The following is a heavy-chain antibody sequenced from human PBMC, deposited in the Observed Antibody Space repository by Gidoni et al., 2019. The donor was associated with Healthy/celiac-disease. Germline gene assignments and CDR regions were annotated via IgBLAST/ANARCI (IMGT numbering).Heavy chain of an antibody. CDR1: GFTFDDYA. D-gene: IGHD3-3*01. J-gene: IGHJ4*02. CDR3: AKSQRFVEWINYFDY. Sequence: EVQLVESGGGLVQPGRSLRLSCAASGFTFDDYAMHWVRQAPGKGLEWGSGISWNSGRRGYADSVKGRFTISRDNAKNSLYLQMNRLRAEDTALDYCAKSQRFVEWINYFDYWGQGTLVTVSS. V-gene: IGHV3-9*01. CDR2: ISWNSGRR.